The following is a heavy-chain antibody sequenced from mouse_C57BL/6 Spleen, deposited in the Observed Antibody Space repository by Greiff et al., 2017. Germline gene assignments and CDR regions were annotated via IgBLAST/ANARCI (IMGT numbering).Heavy chain of an antibody. CDR3: ARDRAYYSIY. CDR1: GFTFSSYA. Sequence: DVMLVESGGGLVKPGGSLKLSCAASGFTFSSYAMSWVRQTPEKRLEWVATISDGGSYTYYPDNVKGRFTISRDNAKNNLYLQMSHLKSEDTAMYYCARDRAYYSIYWGQGTLVTVSA. V-gene: IGHV5-4*01. CDR2: ISDGGSYT. D-gene: IGHD2-5*01. J-gene: IGHJ3*01.